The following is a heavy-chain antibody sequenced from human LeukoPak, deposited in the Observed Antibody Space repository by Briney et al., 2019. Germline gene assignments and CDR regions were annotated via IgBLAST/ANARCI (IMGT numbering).Heavy chain of an antibody. J-gene: IGHJ4*02. CDR1: GFIFSAYS. V-gene: IGHV3-23*01. CDR3: AKSHASIWNVYDY. D-gene: IGHD1-1*01. Sequence: GGSLRLSCAASGFIFSAYSMNWVRQAPGKGLEWVSVISNSGGSTFYADSVKGRFTISRDNSKNTLYLQMNSLRAEDTAVYYCAKSHASIWNVYDYWGQGTLVTVSS. CDR2: ISNSGGST.